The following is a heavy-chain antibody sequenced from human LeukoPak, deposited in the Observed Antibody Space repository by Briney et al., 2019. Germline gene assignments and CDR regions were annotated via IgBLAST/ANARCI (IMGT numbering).Heavy chain of an antibody. J-gene: IGHJ4*02. Sequence: GGSLRLSCAASGFTFSSYWMSWVRQAPGKGLELISYISSKSRTVYYADSVKGRFTISRDNAKNSLFLQMNSLRVEDTAVYYCASGYCSTASCFYWGQGTLVTVSS. CDR3: ASGYCSTASCFY. CDR1: GFTFSSYW. CDR2: ISSKSRTV. D-gene: IGHD2-2*01. V-gene: IGHV3-48*01.